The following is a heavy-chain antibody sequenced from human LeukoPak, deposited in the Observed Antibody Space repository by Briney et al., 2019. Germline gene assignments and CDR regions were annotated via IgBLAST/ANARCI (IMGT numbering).Heavy chain of an antibody. Sequence: PSQTLSLTCTVSGGSISSGGYYWSWIRQHPGKGLEWIGYIYYSGSTYYNPSLKSRVTISVDTSKNQFSLKLSSVTAADTAVYYYARETTVTTLMDVWGKGTTVTVSS. CDR1: GGSISSGGYY. D-gene: IGHD4-17*01. J-gene: IGHJ6*04. CDR3: ARETTVTTLMDV. V-gene: IGHV4-31*03. CDR2: IYYSGST.